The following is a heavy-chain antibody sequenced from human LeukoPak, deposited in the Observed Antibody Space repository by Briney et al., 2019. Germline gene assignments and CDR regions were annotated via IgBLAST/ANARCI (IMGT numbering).Heavy chain of an antibody. Sequence: ASVKVSCKASGYTFTTYGITWVRQAPGQGLGWMGYISAYSGNTNYAQKLQGRVTMTTDTSTTTAYMELWSLRSDDTAVYYCARELSADTSVGHLAHWGQGTLVTVSS. CDR2: ISAYSGNT. V-gene: IGHV1-18*04. D-gene: IGHD5-18*01. CDR3: ARELSADTSVGHLAH. CDR1: GYTFTTYG. J-gene: IGHJ4*02.